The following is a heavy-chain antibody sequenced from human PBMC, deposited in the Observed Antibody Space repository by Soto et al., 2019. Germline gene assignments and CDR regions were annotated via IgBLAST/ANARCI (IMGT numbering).Heavy chain of an antibody. V-gene: IGHV3-20*01. CDR3: AREHPYGVYREGDYYYYYMDV. D-gene: IGHD4-17*01. J-gene: IGHJ6*03. CDR1: GFTFGDYG. Sequence: GGFLRLSCAASGFTFGDYGMSWVRQAPGKGLEWVSGINWNGGSTGYADSVKGRFTISRDNAKNSLYLQMNSLRAEDTALYHCAREHPYGVYREGDYYYYYMDVWGKGTTVTVSS. CDR2: INWNGGST.